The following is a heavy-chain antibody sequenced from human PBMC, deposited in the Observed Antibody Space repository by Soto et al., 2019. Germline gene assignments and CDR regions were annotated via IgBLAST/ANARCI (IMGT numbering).Heavy chain of an antibody. CDR3: ARDSYYDILTGTYYYGMDV. D-gene: IGHD3-9*01. CDR1: GGSISSGCYY. Sequence: SETLSLTCPASGGSISSGCYYWSWIRQHPGKGLEWIGYIYYSGSTYYNPSLKSRVTISVDTSKNQFSLKLSSVTAADTAVYYCARDSYYDILTGTYYYGMDVWGQGTTVTVSS. J-gene: IGHJ6*02. V-gene: IGHV4-31*03. CDR2: IYYSGST.